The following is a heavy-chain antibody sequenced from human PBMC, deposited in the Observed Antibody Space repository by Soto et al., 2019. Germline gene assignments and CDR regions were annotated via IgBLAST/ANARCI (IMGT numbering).Heavy chain of an antibody. Sequence: HLVQSGPEVKKPGASVTVSCKTSGDTFTNFGLRWVRQAPGQGLEWMGWIATYNSNKNYAQKFQCRLTLTTDTSTSTGYMELKSLEYDDTAVYYCARVLRGVVNWFDPWGQGTLVTVSS. D-gene: IGHD3-10*01. CDR1: GDTFTNFG. V-gene: IGHV1-18*01. CDR3: ARVLRGVVNWFDP. CDR2: IATYNSNK. J-gene: IGHJ5*02.